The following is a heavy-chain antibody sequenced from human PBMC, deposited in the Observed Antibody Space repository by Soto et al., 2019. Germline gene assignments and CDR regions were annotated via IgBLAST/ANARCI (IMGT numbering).Heavy chain of an antibody. Sequence: QVPLVQSGAEVKKPGSSVTVSCKASGGTFSSYAIHWVRQAPGQGLEWMGGIIPMYGPAKYAQRFQGRVTITADESTTTVYMELTSLPSQDTAVYYCARVTSMVRGVIDKWFDPWGHGTLVTVSS. V-gene: IGHV1-69*01. J-gene: IGHJ5*02. D-gene: IGHD3-10*01. CDR2: IIPMYGPA. CDR1: GGTFSSYA. CDR3: ARVTSMVRGVIDKWFDP.